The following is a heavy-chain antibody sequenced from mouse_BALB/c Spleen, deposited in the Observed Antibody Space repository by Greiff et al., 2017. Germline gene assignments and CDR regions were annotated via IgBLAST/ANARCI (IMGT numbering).Heavy chain of an antibody. CDR1: GFTFSDYY. Sequence: EVKVVESGGGLVKPGGSLKLSCAASGFTFSDYYMYWVRQTPEKRLEWVATISDGGSYTYYPDSVKGRFTISRDNAKNNLYLQMSSLKSEDTAMYYCARGDYHDYWGQGTTLTVSS. J-gene: IGHJ2*01. CDR2: ISDGGSYT. CDR3: ARGDYHDY. D-gene: IGHD2-4*01. V-gene: IGHV5-4*02.